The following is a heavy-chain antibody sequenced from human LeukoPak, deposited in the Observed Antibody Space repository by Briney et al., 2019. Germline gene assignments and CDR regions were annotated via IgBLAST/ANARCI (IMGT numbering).Heavy chain of an antibody. CDR2: IIPIFGTA. D-gene: IGHD3-10*01. Sequence: GASVKVSCKASGGTFSSYAISWVRQAPGQGLEWMGGIIPIFGTANYAQKFQGRVTITAVESTSTAYMELSSLRSEDTAVYYCARDIRMIPQHGSGSYYNNLQFDYWGQGTLVTVSS. V-gene: IGHV1-69*13. CDR1: GGTFSSYA. CDR3: ARDIRMIPQHGSGSYYNNLQFDY. J-gene: IGHJ4*02.